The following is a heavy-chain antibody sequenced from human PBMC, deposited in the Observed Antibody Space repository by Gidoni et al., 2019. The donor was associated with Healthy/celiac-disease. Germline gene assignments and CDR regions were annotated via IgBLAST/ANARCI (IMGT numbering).Heavy chain of an antibody. CDR2: ISSSSSTI. Sequence: VQLVASGGGLVQPGGSLRLACAVSRFTFSRYSMNWVRQAPGKGLEWVSYISSSSSTIYYADSVKGRFTISRDNAKNSLYLQMNSLRAEDTAVYYCARDRQQFFDYWGQGTLVTVSS. CDR1: RFTFSRYS. V-gene: IGHV3-48*01. D-gene: IGHD6-13*01. CDR3: ARDRQQFFDY. J-gene: IGHJ4*02.